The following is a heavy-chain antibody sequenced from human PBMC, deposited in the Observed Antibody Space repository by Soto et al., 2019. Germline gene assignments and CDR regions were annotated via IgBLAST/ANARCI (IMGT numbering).Heavy chain of an antibody. D-gene: IGHD6-13*01. CDR3: ARIPPGIAAAGTKYYYYGMDV. V-gene: IGHV2-70*01. CDR1: GFSLSTSGMC. CDR2: IDWDDDK. Sequence: VSGPTLVNPTQTLTLTCTFSGFSLSTSGMCVSWIRQPPGKALEWLALIDWDDDKYYSTSLKTRLTISKDTSKNQVVLTMTNMDPVDTATYYCARIPPGIAAAGTKYYYYGMDVWGQGTTVTVSS. J-gene: IGHJ6*02.